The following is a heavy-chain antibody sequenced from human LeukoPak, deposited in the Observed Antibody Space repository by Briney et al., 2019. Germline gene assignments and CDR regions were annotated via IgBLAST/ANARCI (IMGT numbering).Heavy chain of an antibody. J-gene: IGHJ4*02. V-gene: IGHV1-2*02. Sequence: GPSVRVPCTASGYTFTVYYMHWVRQAPGQGLEWMGWINTNGGGTNYAQKFQGRVTMTRDTSISTAYMELSRLRSDDTAVYYCARVDQQLDYWGQGTLVTVSS. CDR3: ARVDQQLDY. CDR2: INTNGGGT. D-gene: IGHD6-13*01. CDR1: GYTFTVYY.